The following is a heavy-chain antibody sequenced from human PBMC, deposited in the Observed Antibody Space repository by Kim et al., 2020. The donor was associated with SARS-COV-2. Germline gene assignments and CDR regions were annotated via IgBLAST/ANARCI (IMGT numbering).Heavy chain of an antibody. V-gene: IGHV3-74*01. J-gene: IGHJ4*02. Sequence: YADSVHGRFTISIENAKNTVYLQMNSLRVEDTAVYYCARDLDGHNSCFGYRGQGALLTVSS. D-gene: IGHD1-1*01. CDR3: ARDLDGHNSCFGY.